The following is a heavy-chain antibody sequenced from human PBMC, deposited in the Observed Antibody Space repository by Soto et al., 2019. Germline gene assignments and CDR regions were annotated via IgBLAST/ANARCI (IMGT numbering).Heavy chain of an antibody. J-gene: IGHJ6*02. D-gene: IGHD3-10*01. Sequence: PSETLSLTCAVSGGSISSSNWWSWVRQPPGKGLEWIGEIYHSGSTNYNPSLKSRVTISVDTSKNQFSLKLSSVTAADTAVYYCARKSSYYYGSGRPTPSSGMDVWGQGTTVTVSS. CDR1: GGSISSSNW. CDR3: ARKSSYYYGSGRPTPSSGMDV. CDR2: IYHSGST. V-gene: IGHV4-4*02.